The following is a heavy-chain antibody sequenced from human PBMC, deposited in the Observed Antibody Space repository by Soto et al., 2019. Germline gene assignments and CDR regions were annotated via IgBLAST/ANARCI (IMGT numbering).Heavy chain of an antibody. CDR3: ARGPAHSSSSKKHYYYYYGMGV. CDR1: GYTFTGYY. D-gene: IGHD6-6*01. CDR2: INPNSGGT. V-gene: IGHV1-2*02. Sequence: ASVKVSCKASGYTFTGYYMHWVRQAPGQGLEWMGWINPNSGGTNYAQKFQGRVTMTRDTSISTAYMELSRLRSDDTAVYYCARGPAHSSSSKKHYYYYYGMGVWGQGTTVTVSS. J-gene: IGHJ6*02.